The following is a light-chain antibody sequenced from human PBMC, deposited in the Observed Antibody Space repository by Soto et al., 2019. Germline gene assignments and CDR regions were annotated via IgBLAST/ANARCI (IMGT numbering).Light chain of an antibody. CDR2: DVN. Sequence: QSVLTQPASVSGSPGQSITISCTGTSSDIGAYNFVSWYQQYPGKAPKLMLYDVNIRPSGVSNRFSGSKSGNTASLTISGLQAEDEADYYCTSWTTSTTMIFGGGTQLTVL. CDR1: SSDIGAYNF. J-gene: IGLJ7*01. V-gene: IGLV2-14*03. CDR3: TSWTTSTTMI.